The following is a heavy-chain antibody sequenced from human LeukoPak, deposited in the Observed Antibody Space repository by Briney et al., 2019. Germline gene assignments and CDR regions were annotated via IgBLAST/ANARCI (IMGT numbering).Heavy chain of an antibody. CDR1: GGTFSRKA. J-gene: IGHJ4*02. CDR2: IIPIFGTP. CDR3: ARDPVGRWSPDLDY. D-gene: IGHD1-26*01. V-gene: IGHV1-69*13. Sequence: ASVKVSCKASGGTFSRKAISWVRQAPGQGLEWMGGIIPIFGTPNYAQKFQGRVTITADESTNTAYMELSRLRSDDTAVYYCARDPVGRWSPDLDYWGQGTLVTVSS.